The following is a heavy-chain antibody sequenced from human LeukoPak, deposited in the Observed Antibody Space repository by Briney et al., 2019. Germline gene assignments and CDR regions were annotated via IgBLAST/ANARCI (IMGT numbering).Heavy chain of an antibody. CDR3: ARECDAFDI. J-gene: IGHJ3*02. V-gene: IGHV3-30*04. CDR2: FTFDGNDI. Sequence: GGSLRLSCAASGFTFSRYAMHWVRQAPGKGLEWVAVFTFDGNDIYYADSVEGRFTISRDNSKNTLYLQMNGLRVEDTAVYYCARECDAFDIWGQGTMVTVSS. CDR1: GFTFSRYA.